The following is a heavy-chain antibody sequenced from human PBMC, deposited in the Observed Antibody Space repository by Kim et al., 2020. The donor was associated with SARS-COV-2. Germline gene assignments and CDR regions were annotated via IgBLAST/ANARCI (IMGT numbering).Heavy chain of an antibody. V-gene: IGHV5-51*01. Sequence: GESLKISCKGSGYSFTSYWIGWVRQMPGKGLEWMGIIYPGDSDTRYSPSFQGQVTISADKSISTAYLQWSSLKASDTAMYYCARRIAAAGLYSRPENWFDPWGQGTLVTVSS. D-gene: IGHD6-13*01. CDR3: ARRIAAAGLYSRPENWFDP. CDR2: IYPGDSDT. CDR1: GYSFTSYW. J-gene: IGHJ5*02.